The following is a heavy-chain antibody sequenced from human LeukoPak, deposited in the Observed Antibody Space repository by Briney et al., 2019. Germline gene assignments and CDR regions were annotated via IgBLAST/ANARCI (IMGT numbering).Heavy chain of an antibody. CDR3: ARSGADGYSSSWYYFDY. D-gene: IGHD6-13*01. V-gene: IGHV4-38-2*01. Sequence: PGGTLRLSCAASGFTFSSYGMSWVRQAPGKGLEWIGSIYHSGSTYYNPSLKSRVTISVDTSKNQFSLKLSSVTAADTAVYYCARSGADGYSSSWYYFDYWGQGTLVTVSS. J-gene: IGHJ4*02. CDR2: IYHSGST. CDR1: GFTFSSYG.